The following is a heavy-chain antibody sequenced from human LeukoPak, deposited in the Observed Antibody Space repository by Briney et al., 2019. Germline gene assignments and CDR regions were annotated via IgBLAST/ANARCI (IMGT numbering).Heavy chain of an antibody. Sequence: GGSLRLSCAASGFAFSSYSMNWVRLAPGKGLEWVSSISSSSSYIYYADSVKGRFTISRDNAKNSLYLQMNSLRAEDTAVYYCARDRAYSDFWSIGEYGMDVWGQGTTVTVSS. CDR1: GFAFSSYS. CDR2: ISSSSSYI. D-gene: IGHD3-3*01. J-gene: IGHJ6*02. V-gene: IGHV3-21*01. CDR3: ARDRAYSDFWSIGEYGMDV.